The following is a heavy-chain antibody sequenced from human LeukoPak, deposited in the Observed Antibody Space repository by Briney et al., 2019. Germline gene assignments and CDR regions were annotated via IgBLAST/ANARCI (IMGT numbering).Heavy chain of an antibody. J-gene: IGHJ4*02. D-gene: IGHD2-2*01. CDR3: AKVMGDIVVVPVAFDY. CDR1: GFTFSSYA. CDR2: ISGSGGST. V-gene: IGHV3-23*01. Sequence: GSLRLSCAASGFTFSSYAMSWVRQAPGKGLEWVSAISGSGGSTYYADSVKGRFTISRDNSKNTLYLQMNSLRAEDTAVYYCAKVMGDIVVVPVAFDYWGQGTLVTVSS.